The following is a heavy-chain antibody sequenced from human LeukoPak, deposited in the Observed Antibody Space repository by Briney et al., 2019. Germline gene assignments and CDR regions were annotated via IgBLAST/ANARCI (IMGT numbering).Heavy chain of an antibody. CDR1: GGSISNNHYY. CDR2: IYHSGST. D-gene: IGHD2-2*01. J-gene: IGHJ1*01. CDR3: ARERSTSSGYFQH. Sequence: SQTLSLTCTVSGGSISNNHYYWTWIRQPPGKGLEWIGYIYHSGSTYYNPSLKSRVTMSVDTSKNQFSLKLSSVTAADTAVYYCARERSTSSGYFQHWGQGTLVTVSS. V-gene: IGHV4-30-2*01.